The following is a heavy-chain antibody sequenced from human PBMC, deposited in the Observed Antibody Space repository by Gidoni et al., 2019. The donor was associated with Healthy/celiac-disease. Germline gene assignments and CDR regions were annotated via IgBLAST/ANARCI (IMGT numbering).Heavy chain of an antibody. CDR2: IYLNDDK. D-gene: IGHD3-3*01. CDR1: GFSLSTSGVG. J-gene: IGHJ6*02. V-gene: IGHV2-5*01. CDR3: AHSSIRNHRKNTYYDFWSGYPYYYYGMDV. Sequence: QITLKESGPTLVKPTQTLTLTCTFSGFSLSTSGVGVGGIRQPPGKALEWLALIYLNDDKRYSPSLKSRLTITKDTSKNQVVLTMTNMDPVDTATYYCAHSSIRNHRKNTYYDFWSGYPYYYYGMDVWGQGTTVTVSS.